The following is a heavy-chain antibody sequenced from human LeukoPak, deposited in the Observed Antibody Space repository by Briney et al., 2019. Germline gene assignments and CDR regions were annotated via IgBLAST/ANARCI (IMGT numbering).Heavy chain of an antibody. V-gene: IGHV4-34*01. CDR3: ARHGTGEYYFDY. D-gene: IGHD7-27*01. CDR2: INHSGST. Sequence: SETLSLTCAVYGGSFSGYYWSWIRQPPGKGLEWIGEINHSGSTNYNPSLKSRVTISVDTSKNQFSLKLSSVTAADTAVYYCARHGTGEYYFDYWGQGTLVTVSS. CDR1: GGSFSGYY. J-gene: IGHJ4*02.